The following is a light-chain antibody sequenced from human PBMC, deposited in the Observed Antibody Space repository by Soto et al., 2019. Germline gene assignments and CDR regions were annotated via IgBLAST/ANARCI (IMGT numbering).Light chain of an antibody. Sequence: QSVLTQSPSASGTPGQRVTISCSGSSSNIGSNYVYWYQQLPGTAPKLLIYRNNQRPSGVPDRFSGSKSGTSASLAISGLLSEDEADYYCAAWDDSLSGHVIFGGGTKLTVL. CDR3: AAWDDSLSGHVI. J-gene: IGLJ2*01. CDR1: SSNIGSNY. CDR2: RNN. V-gene: IGLV1-47*01.